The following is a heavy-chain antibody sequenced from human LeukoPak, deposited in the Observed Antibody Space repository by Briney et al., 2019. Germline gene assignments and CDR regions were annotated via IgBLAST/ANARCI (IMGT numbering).Heavy chain of an antibody. J-gene: IGHJ3*02. CDR2: ISSSGSTI. CDR1: GFTFSSYE. CDR3: ARFLYAFDI. Sequence: GGSLRLSCAASGFTFSSYEMNWVRQAPGKGLEWVSYISSSGSTIYYADSVKGLFTISRDNAKNSLYLQMNSLRAEDTAVYYCARFLYAFDIWGQGTMVTVSS. V-gene: IGHV3-48*03.